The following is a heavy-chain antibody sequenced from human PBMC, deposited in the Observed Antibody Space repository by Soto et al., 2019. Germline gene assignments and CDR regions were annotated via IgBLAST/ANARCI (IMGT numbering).Heavy chain of an antibody. V-gene: IGHV4-59*08. CDR1: GGSISSYY. J-gene: IGHJ2*01. CDR3: ARYYWYFDL. Sequence: QVQLQESGPGLVKPSETLSLTCTVSGGSISSYYWSWIRQPPGKGLEWIGYIYYSGSTNYNPSLRSRATMTLDTSKNPFSRKLSSVTAADAAVYYCARYYWYFDLWGRGSLVTVSS. CDR2: IYYSGST.